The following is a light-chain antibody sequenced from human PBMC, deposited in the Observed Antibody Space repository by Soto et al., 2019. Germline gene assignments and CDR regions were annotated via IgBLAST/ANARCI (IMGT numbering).Light chain of an antibody. J-gene: IGKJ1*01. CDR2: DAS. CDR1: QNIDPW. V-gene: IGKV1-5*01. Sequence: DIQMTQSPSTLASSVGDRVTIACRASQNIDPWLAWYQLKPGKAPKFLIYDASILESGVPSRFSGSGSGTEFTLTISSLQQDDFATYYCHRYKSKSRTFGQGTRVELK. CDR3: HRYKSKSRT.